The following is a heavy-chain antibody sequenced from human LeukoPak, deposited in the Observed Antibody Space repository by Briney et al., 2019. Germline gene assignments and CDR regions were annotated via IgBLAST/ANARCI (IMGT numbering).Heavy chain of an antibody. D-gene: IGHD7-27*01. J-gene: IGHJ2*01. Sequence: GGSLRLSCAASGFTLNSSAMHWVRQSPGRGLEWVAVISYDAQYRYYADSLKGRFTISRDDSKNTLALQMKSLGPDDSATYYCATDRDPRKRGIHWFFDLWGRGALVTVSS. V-gene: IGHV3-30*04. CDR2: ISYDAQYR. CDR1: GFTLNSSA. CDR3: ATDRDPRKRGIHWFFDL.